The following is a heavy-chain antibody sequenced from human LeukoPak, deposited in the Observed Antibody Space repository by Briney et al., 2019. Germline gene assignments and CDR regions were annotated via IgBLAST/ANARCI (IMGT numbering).Heavy chain of an antibody. CDR2: IKSKADGGTT. J-gene: IGHJ4*02. CDR3: TTDWRRVAQRWLPY. CDR1: GFTFSNAW. Sequence: GVSLRLSCAASGFTFSNAWMNWVRQAPGKGLEWVARIKSKADGGTTDYAAPVKGRLTISRDDSKNTLYLQMNSLKTEDTAVYYCTTDWRRVAQRWLPYWGQGALVTVSS. D-gene: IGHD5-24*01. V-gene: IGHV3-15*01.